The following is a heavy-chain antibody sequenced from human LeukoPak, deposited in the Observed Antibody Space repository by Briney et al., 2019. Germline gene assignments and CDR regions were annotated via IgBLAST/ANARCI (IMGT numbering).Heavy chain of an antibody. CDR2: IYYSGST. CDR1: GGFIRSHY. Sequence: SETLSLTRTVSGGFIRSHYWSWIRQPPGRGLEWIGDIYYSGSTNYNPTLKSRGTISVETTKNQYSLKLSSVTAADTAVYYCARLDRQQLVLRSWGQGTLVTVSS. CDR3: ARLDRQQLVLRS. J-gene: IGHJ4*02. D-gene: IGHD6-13*01. V-gene: IGHV4-59*08.